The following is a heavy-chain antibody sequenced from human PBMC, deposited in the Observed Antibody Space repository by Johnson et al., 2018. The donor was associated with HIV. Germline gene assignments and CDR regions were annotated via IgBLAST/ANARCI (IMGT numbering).Heavy chain of an antibody. CDR2: ISSDGSNK. D-gene: IGHD2/OR15-2a*01. Sequence: QMLLVESGGGVVQPGRSLRLSCAASGFTFSSYAMHWVRQAPGKGLEWVAVISSDGSNKYYADYVKGGFPISRDNSKNTLYLQMNSMSAEDTAVYYCAREGKYLAGAEDAFDIWGQGTMVTVSS. CDR1: GFTFSSYA. V-gene: IGHV3-30-3*01. CDR3: AREGKYLAGAEDAFDI. J-gene: IGHJ3*02.